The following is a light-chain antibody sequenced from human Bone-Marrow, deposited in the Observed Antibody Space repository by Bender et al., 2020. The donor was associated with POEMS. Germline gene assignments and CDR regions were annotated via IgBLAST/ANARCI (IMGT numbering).Light chain of an antibody. V-gene: IGLV1-47*01. Sequence: QFVLTQPPSASATPGQRVTISCSGNTSNIGNNFVSWFQQLPGTAPKLLIYRDIQRPSGVSARFSGSKSGTSASLAISGLRPEDEAIYYCSSWDDTLSAVLFGGGTKVTVL. CDR1: TSNIGNNF. CDR2: RDI. CDR3: SSWDDTLSAVL. J-gene: IGLJ3*02.